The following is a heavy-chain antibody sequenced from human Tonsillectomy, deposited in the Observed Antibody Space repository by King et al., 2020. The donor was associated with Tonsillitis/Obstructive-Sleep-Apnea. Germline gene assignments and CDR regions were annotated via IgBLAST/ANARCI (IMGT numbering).Heavy chain of an antibody. CDR2: ISYDGSNK. V-gene: IGHV3-30*18. J-gene: IGHJ4*02. D-gene: IGHD2-2*01. CDR3: AKELVVPAGTMVDPAY. CDR1: GFTFSLYG. Sequence: VQLVESGGGVVRPGRSLRLSCAASGFTFSLYGMHWVRQAPGKGLEWVAVISYDGSNKYYADSVKGRFTISRDNSKNTLYLQMNSLRAEDTAVYYCAKELVVPAGTMVDPAYWGQGTLVTVSS.